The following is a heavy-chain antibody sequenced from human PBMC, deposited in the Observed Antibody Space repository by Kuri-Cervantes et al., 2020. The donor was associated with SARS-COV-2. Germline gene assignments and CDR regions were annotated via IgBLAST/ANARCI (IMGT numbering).Heavy chain of an antibody. D-gene: IGHD3-16*01. J-gene: IGHJ6*03. CDR1: GGSFSGYY. CDR3: ARDQGGYYMDV. Sequence: SETLSLTCAVYGGSFSGYYWSWIRQPQGEGLEWIGEINHRGSTNYNPSLNSRVTISVDTSKNQSSRTLSSVTAADTAVYYCARDQGGYYMDVWGKGTTVTVSS. V-gene: IGHV4-34*01. CDR2: INHRGST.